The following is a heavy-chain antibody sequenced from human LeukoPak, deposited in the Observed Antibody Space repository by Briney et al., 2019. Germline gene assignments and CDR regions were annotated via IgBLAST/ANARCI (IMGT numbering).Heavy chain of an antibody. Sequence: GGSLRLSCAASGFTFSSYSMNRVRQAPGKGLEWVSSISSSSSYIYYADSVKGRFTISRDNAKNSLYLQMNSLRAEDTAVYYCASAVTTRKPLDYWGQGTLVTVSS. D-gene: IGHD4-11*01. CDR2: ISSSSSYI. CDR1: GFTFSSYS. CDR3: ASAVTTRKPLDY. V-gene: IGHV3-21*01. J-gene: IGHJ4*02.